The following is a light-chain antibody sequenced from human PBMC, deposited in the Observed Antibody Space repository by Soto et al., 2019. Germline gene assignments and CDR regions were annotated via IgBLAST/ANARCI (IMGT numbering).Light chain of an antibody. J-gene: IGLJ1*01. CDR2: RND. CDR1: NSRSGSNY. V-gene: IGLV1-47*01. CDR3: AKWDDSLTVYV. Sequence: QSVLPQPPSASGTPGQRVTISCSTSNSRSGSNYVYWYQQLPGTAPKLLIYRNDQRPSGVPDRFSGSKSGTSASLAISRLRSEDEAAYYCAKWDDSLTVYVFGTGTKVTVL.